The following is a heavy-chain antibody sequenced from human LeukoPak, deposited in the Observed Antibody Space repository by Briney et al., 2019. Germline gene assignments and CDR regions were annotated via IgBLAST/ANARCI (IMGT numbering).Heavy chain of an antibody. D-gene: IGHD2-2*02. CDR1: GGSISSGSYY. Sequence: ASQTLSLTCTVSGGSISSGSYYWGWIRQPAGKGLEWIGRIYTSGSTNYNPSLKSRVTISVDTSKNQFSLKLSSVTAADTAVYYCARDRICSSTSCYTPDYWGQGTLVTVSS. J-gene: IGHJ4*02. CDR2: IYTSGST. CDR3: ARDRICSSTSCYTPDY. V-gene: IGHV4-61*02.